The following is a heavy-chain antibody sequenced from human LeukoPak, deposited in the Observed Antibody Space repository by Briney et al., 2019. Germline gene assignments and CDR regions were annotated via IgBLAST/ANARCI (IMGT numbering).Heavy chain of an antibody. CDR2: ISYDGSNK. Sequence: GSLRLSCAASGFTFSTYWMGWVRQAPGKGLEWVAVISYDGSNKYYADSVKGRFTISRDNSKNTLYLQMNSLRAEDTAVYYCARGGSAAAEDYWGQGTLVTVSS. V-gene: IGHV3-30-3*01. D-gene: IGHD6-13*01. CDR1: GFTFSTYW. CDR3: ARGGSAAAEDY. J-gene: IGHJ4*02.